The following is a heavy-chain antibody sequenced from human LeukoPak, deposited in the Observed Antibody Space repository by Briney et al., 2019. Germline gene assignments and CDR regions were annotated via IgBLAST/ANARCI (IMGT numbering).Heavy chain of an antibody. CDR2: IYYSGST. V-gene: IGHV4-59*08. CDR1: GGSISSYY. D-gene: IGHD4-23*01. Sequence: PSETLSLTCTVSGGSISSYYWSWIRQPPGKGLEWIGYIYYSGSTNYNPSLKSRVTISVDTSKNQFSLKLSSVTAADTAVYYCARQGGGNRNGMDVWGQGTTVTVSS. J-gene: IGHJ6*02. CDR3: ARQGGGNRNGMDV.